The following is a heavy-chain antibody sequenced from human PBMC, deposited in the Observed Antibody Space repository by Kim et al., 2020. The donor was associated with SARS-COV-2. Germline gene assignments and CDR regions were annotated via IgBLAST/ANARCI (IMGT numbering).Heavy chain of an antibody. CDR2: IIPIFGTA. CDR1: GGTFSSYA. D-gene: IGHD3-3*01. J-gene: IGHJ4*02. V-gene: IGHV1-69*13. CDR3: ARGLYDFWSGYREGYFDY. Sequence: SVKVSCKASGGTFSSYAISWVRQAPGQGLEWMGGIIPIFGTANYAQKFQGRVTITADESTSTAYMELSSLRSEDTAVYYCARGLYDFWSGYREGYFDYWGQGTLVTVSS.